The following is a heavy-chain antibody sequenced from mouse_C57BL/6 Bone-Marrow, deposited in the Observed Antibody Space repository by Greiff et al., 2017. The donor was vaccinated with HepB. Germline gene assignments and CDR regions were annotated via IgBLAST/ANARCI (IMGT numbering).Heavy chain of an antibody. J-gene: IGHJ2*01. V-gene: IGHV1-81*01. CDR1: GYTFTSYG. CDR3: ARWHYGSSCWFDY. Sequence: VQLQQSGAELARPGASVKLSCKASGYTFTSYGISWVKQRTGQGLEWIGEIYPRSGNTYYNEKFKGKATLTADKSSSTAYMELRSLTSEASAVSFCARWHYGSSCWFDYWGQGTTLTVSS. CDR2: IYPRSGNT. D-gene: IGHD1-1*01.